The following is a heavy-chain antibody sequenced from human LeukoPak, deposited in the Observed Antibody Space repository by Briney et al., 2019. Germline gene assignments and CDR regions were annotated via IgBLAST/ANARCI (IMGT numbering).Heavy chain of an antibody. Sequence: GGSLRLPCVASGFTFSSYNMNWVRQAPGKGLEWVSSITSTTGYISYADSVKGRFTISRDNAKNSLYLQMNSLRAEDTAVYYCARVLLPSGMGYWGQGTLVTVSS. CDR1: GFTFSSYN. CDR2: ITSTTGYI. D-gene: IGHD2-2*01. V-gene: IGHV3-21*01. CDR3: ARVLLPSGMGY. J-gene: IGHJ4*02.